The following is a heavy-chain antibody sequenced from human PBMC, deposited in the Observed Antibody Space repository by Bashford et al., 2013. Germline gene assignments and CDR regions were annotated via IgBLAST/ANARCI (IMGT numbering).Heavy chain of an antibody. V-gene: IGHV1-2*04. J-gene: IGHJ4*02. D-gene: IGHD2-8*02. CDR2: INPSSGGT. Sequence: ASVKVSCKASGYTFSGYYIHWVRQAPGQGLEWMGWINPSSGGTNYAQKFQGWVTMTRDTSISTAYMEVSRLRSDDTAVYYCARPYCTGGDFDYWGQGTLVTVSS. CDR1: GYTFSGYY. CDR3: ARPYCTGGDFDY.